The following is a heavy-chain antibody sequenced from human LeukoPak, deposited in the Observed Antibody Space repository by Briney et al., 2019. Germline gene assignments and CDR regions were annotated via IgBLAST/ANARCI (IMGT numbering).Heavy chain of an antibody. CDR2: INPNSGGT. CDR3: ARLLWFGEGYYGMDV. D-gene: IGHD3-10*01. J-gene: IGHJ6*02. V-gene: IGHV1-2*06. Sequence: ASVKVSCKASGNTFTGYYMHWVRQAPGQGLEWMGRINPNSGGTNYAQKFQGRVTMTRDTSISTAYMELSRLRSDDTAVYYCARLLWFGEGYYGMDVWGQGTTVTVSS. CDR1: GNTFTGYY.